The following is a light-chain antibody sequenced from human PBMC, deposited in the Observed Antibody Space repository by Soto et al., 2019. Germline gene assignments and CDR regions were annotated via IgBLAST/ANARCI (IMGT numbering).Light chain of an antibody. CDR3: QQRSIWPPLT. J-gene: IGKJ4*01. V-gene: IGKV3-11*01. CDR2: DAI. Sequence: EVVLTQSPATLSLSPGESVTLSCRASQGVFKYLAWYQQKPGQAPRLLIYDAINRAPGIPVRFSGSGSGTDFTLPISSLEPVDFAVYYCQQRSIWPPLTFGGGTKVE. CDR1: QGVFKY.